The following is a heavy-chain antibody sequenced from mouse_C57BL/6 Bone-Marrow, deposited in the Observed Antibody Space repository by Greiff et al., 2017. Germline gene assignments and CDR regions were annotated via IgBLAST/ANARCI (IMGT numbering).Heavy chain of an antibody. CDR2: INPGRGGT. D-gene: IGHD1-1*01. Sequence: VQLQQSGAELVRPGTSVKVSCKASGYAFTNYLIEWVKQRPGQGLEWIGVINPGRGGTNYNEKFKGKATLTADKSSSTSYMQLSSLTSEDSAVYFCARSVYYGSSGWGQGTLVTVSA. CDR3: ARSVYYGSSG. CDR1: GYAFTNYL. J-gene: IGHJ3*01. V-gene: IGHV1-54*01.